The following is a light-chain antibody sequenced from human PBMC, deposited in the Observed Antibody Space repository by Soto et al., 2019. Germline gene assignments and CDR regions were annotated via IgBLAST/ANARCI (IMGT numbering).Light chain of an antibody. J-gene: IGKJ1*01. V-gene: IGKV1-5*01. CDR1: QSISSY. CDR3: QQYNSYSPWT. Sequence: DIQMTQSPSSLSAYVGDRVTITCRASQSISSYLNWYQQKPGKAPKLLIYAASSLQSGVPSRFGGSGSGTEFTLTISSLQPDDFATYYCQQYNSYSPWTFGQGTKVDIK. CDR2: AAS.